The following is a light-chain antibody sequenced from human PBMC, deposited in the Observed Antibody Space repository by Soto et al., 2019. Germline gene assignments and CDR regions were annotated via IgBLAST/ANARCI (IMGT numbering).Light chain of an antibody. CDR3: QQYGSSPWT. Sequence: ETVLTQSPATLSFSPGERATLSCRASQTIRNNYLAWYRQTPGQAPRLLIYGASNRATGIADRISGSGSGTDFTLIISRLEPEDFALYYCQQYGSSPWTFGQGTKREIK. V-gene: IGKV3-20*01. CDR1: QTIRNNY. J-gene: IGKJ1*01. CDR2: GAS.